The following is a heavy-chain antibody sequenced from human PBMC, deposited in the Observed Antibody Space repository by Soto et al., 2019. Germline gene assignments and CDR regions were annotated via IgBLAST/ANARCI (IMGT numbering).Heavy chain of an antibody. CDR2: IYSGGST. V-gene: IGHV3-66*01. CDR3: ARDSPTTVTTGGANPYYYYMDV. D-gene: IGHD4-4*01. Sequence: GGSLRLSCAASGFTVSSNYMSWVRQAPGKGLEWVSVIYSGGSTYYADSVKGRFTISRDNSKNTLYLQMNSLRAEDTAVYYCARDSPTTVTTGGANPYYYYMDVWGKGTTVTVSS. CDR1: GFTVSSNY. J-gene: IGHJ6*03.